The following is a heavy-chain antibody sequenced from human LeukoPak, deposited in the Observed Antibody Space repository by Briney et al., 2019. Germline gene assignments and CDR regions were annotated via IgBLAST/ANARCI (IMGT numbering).Heavy chain of an antibody. CDR3: ARDHYYGSAGAFDI. Sequence: SETLSLTCTVSGGSLGSYYWSWNRQPAGKGLEWIGRIYTSGSTNYNPSLKSRVTISVDTSKNQFSLKLSSVTAADTAVYYCARDHYYGSAGAFDIWGQGTMVTVSS. D-gene: IGHD3-10*01. J-gene: IGHJ3*02. V-gene: IGHV4-4*07. CDR1: GGSLGSYY. CDR2: IYTSGST.